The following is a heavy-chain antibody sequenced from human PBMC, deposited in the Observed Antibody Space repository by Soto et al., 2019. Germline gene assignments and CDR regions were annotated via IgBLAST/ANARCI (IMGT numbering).Heavy chain of an antibody. J-gene: IGHJ6*02. CDR1: GFTVSNNY. D-gene: IGHD3-10*01. CDR2: IYSGGST. V-gene: IGHV3-66*01. Sequence: EVQLVESGGGLVQPGGSLRLSCAASGFTVSNNYMSWVRQAPGKGLEWVSVIYSGGSTYYADSVKGRFTISRDNSKNTLYLQMNSLRAEDTAVYYCARDPRAFGEFRYGMDVWGQGTTVTVSS. CDR3: ARDPRAFGEFRYGMDV.